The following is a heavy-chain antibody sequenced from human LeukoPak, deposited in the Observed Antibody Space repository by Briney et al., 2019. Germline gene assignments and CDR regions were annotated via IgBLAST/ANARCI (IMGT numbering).Heavy chain of an antibody. CDR3: ARSYSSARSDY. CDR2: IYYTGSA. J-gene: IGHJ4*02. CDR1: GGSISDYF. V-gene: IGHV4-59*01. Sequence: SETLSLTCTVPGGSISDYFWSWIRQPPGKGLEWIGYIYYTGSANYNPSLKSRVTMSLDTSKNQFSLRLTSVTAADTAVYYCARSYSSARSDYWGQGTLVTVSS. D-gene: IGHD6-19*01.